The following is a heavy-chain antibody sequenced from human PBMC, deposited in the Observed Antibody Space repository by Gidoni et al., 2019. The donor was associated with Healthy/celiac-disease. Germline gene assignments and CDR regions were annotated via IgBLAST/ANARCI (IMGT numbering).Heavy chain of an antibody. CDR3: ARQGSGWYRPYYMDV. J-gene: IGHJ6*03. D-gene: IGHD6-19*01. CDR2: IFPGNSET. CDR1: RYSFTSSW. V-gene: IGHV5-51*01. Sequence: EVQLVWPGAEAKKPGESLKISCKGSRYSFTSSWIGWVRQMPGKGLEWMGIIFPGNSETRYSPSFQGQVTISADKSISTAYLQWSSLKASDTAMYYCARQGSGWYRPYYMDVWGKGTTVTVSS.